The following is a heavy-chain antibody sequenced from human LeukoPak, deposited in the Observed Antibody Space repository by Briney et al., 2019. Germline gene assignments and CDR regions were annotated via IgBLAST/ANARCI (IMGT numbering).Heavy chain of an antibody. CDR1: GFTFSSYS. Sequence: GGSLRLSCAASGFTFSSYSMNWVRQAPGKGLEWVSSISSSSSYIYYADSVKGRFTISRDNAKNSLYLQMNSLRAEDTAVYYCARVGATERRPDRYYYYYGMDVWGQGTTVTVSS. CDR2: ISSSSSYI. J-gene: IGHJ6*02. V-gene: IGHV3-21*01. D-gene: IGHD1-26*01. CDR3: ARVGATERRPDRYYYYYGMDV.